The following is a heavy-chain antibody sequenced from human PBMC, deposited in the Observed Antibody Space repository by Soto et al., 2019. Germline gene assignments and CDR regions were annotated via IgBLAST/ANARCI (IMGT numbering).Heavy chain of an antibody. CDR1: GLAFRSYN. CDR2: ISSGSSNI. V-gene: IGHV3-21*01. CDR3: ASATVVAATFDF. J-gene: IGHJ4*02. Sequence: PGGSLTLSCAASGLAFRSYNMNWVRQAPGKGLEWVASISSGSSNIYYADSVKGRFTISRDNAKNSLFLQMDSLRAEDSAVYYCASATVVAATFDFWGQGTLVTVSS. D-gene: IGHD2-15*01.